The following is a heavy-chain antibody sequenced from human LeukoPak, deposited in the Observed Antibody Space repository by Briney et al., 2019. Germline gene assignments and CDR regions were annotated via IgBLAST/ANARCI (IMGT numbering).Heavy chain of an antibody. D-gene: IGHD1-26*01. V-gene: IGHV4-59*08. Sequence: SETLSLTCTVSGGSISSYYWSWIRQPPGKGLEWIGYIYYSGSTNYNPSLKSRVTISVDTSKNQFSLKLSSVTAADTAVYYCARLPLVGATPYDYWGQGTLVTVSS. CDR2: IYYSGST. CDR1: GGSISSYY. J-gene: IGHJ4*02. CDR3: ARLPLVGATPYDY.